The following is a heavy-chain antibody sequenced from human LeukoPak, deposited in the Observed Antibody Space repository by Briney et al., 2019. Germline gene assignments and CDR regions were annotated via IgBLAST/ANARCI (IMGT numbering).Heavy chain of an antibody. J-gene: IGHJ4*02. V-gene: IGHV4-61*02. Sequence: PSETLSLTCTVSGGSISSGSYYWSWIRQPAGKGLEWIGRIYTSGSTNYNPSLRSRVTISVDTSKNQFSLKLSSVTAADTAIYYCAEHYMGSSYNRALDYWGQGTLVTVSS. CDR1: GGSISSGSYY. CDR3: AEHYMGSSYNRALDY. D-gene: IGHD3-10*01. CDR2: IYTSGST.